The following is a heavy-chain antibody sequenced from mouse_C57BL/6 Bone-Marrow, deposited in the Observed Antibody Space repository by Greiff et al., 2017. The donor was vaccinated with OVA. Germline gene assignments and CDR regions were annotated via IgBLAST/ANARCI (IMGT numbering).Heavy chain of an antibody. CDR3: ARSRYYGYWYFDV. V-gene: IGHV1-53*01. D-gene: IGHD1-1*01. CDR2: INPSNGGT. CDR1: GYTFTSYW. J-gene: IGHJ1*03. Sequence: QVQLQQPGTELVKPGASVKLSCKASGYTFTSYWMHWVKQRPGQGLEWIGNINPSNGGTNYNEKFKSKATLTVDKSSSTAYMQLSILTSEDSAVYYCARSRYYGYWYFDVWGTGTTVTVSS.